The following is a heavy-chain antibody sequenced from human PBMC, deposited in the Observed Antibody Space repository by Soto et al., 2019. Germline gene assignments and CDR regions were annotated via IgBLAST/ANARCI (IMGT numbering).Heavy chain of an antibody. CDR3: ARDYRGYDENWFGP. D-gene: IGHD5-12*01. J-gene: IGHJ5*02. CDR1: GGSISSYY. CDR2: IYYSGST. Sequence: SETLSLTCTVSGGSISSYYWSWIRQPPGKGLEWIGYIYYSGSTNYNPSLKSRVTISVDTSKNQFSLKLSSVTAADTAVYYCARDYRGYDENWFGPWGQGTLVTVCS. V-gene: IGHV4-59*01.